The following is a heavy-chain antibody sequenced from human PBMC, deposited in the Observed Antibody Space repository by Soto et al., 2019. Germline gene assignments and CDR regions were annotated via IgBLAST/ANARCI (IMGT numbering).Heavy chain of an antibody. J-gene: IGHJ6*02. V-gene: IGHV4-34*01. CDR3: ARVLRYFDWLFRNYYYYGMDV. D-gene: IGHD3-9*01. CDR1: GGSFSGYY. Sequence: SETLSLTCAVYGGSFSGYYWSWIRQPPGKGLEWIGEINHSGSTNYNPSLKSRVTISVDTSKNQFSLKPSSVTAADTAVYYCARVLRYFDWLFRNYYYYGMDVWGQGTTVTVSS. CDR2: INHSGST.